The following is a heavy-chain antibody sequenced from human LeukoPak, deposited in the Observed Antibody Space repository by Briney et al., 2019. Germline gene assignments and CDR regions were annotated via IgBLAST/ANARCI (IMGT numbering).Heavy chain of an antibody. CDR1: GASISSYY. D-gene: IGHD3-10*01. CDR3: ASTYFGSGSYPLDY. CDR2: IYYTGST. V-gene: IGHV4-59*01. Sequence: PSETLSLTCTVSGASISSYYWSWLRQPPGKGLEWIGYIYYTGSTNYNPSLESRVTISVDTSKKQFSLKLGSVTAADTAVYYCASTYFGSGSYPLDYWGQGILVTVSS. J-gene: IGHJ4*02.